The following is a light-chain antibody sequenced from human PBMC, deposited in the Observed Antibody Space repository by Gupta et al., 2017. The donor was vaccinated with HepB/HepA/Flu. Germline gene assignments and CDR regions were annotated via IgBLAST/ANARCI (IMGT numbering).Light chain of an antibody. CDR3: LQYGAYPWT. V-gene: IGKV1-17*01. Sequence: DIQMTQSPSSLSASVGDRVTITCRASQGIYIYLGWYQQKPGKAPKRLIYNTSSLESGVPSGFSGSGSGTEFTLTISSLQPEDFATYYCLQYGAYPWTFGQGTKVEI. CDR1: QGIYIY. CDR2: NTS. J-gene: IGKJ1*01.